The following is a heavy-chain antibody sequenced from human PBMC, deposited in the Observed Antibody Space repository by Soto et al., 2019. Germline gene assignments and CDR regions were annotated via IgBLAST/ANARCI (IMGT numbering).Heavy chain of an antibody. V-gene: IGHV4-39*01. CDR2: IYYSGST. D-gene: IGHD2-15*01. J-gene: IGHJ3*02. Sequence: PSETLSLTCTVSGGSISSSSYYWGWIRQPPGKGLERIGSIYYSGSTYYNPSIKSRVTISVDTSKNQFSLKLSSVTAADTAVYYCARPKDIVVVVANLDAFDIWGQGTMVT. CDR1: GGSISSSSYY. CDR3: ARPKDIVVVVANLDAFDI.